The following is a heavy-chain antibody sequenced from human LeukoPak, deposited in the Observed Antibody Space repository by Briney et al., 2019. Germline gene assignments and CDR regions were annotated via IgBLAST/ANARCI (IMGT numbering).Heavy chain of an antibody. V-gene: IGHV1-8*01. CDR1: GYTFTSYD. J-gene: IGHJ5*02. CDR2: MNPNSGNT. D-gene: IGHD6-13*01. Sequence: ASVTVSCEASGYTFTSYDINWVRQATGQGLAWMGWMNPNSGNTGYAQKFQGRVTMTRNTSISTAYMELSSLRSEDTAVYYCARSRYSSSWYAPAENWFDPWGQGTLVTVSS. CDR3: ARSRYSSSWYAPAENWFDP.